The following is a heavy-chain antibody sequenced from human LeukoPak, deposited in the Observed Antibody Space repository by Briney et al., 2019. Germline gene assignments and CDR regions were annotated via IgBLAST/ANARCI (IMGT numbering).Heavy chain of an antibody. D-gene: IGHD3-10*01. CDR2: ISGSGGST. CDR1: GFTFSSYA. J-gene: IGHJ4*02. CDR3: AKSYGSGSYYKPYYFDY. Sequence: GGSLRLSCAASGFTFSSYAMSWVRQAPGKGLEWVSAISGSGGSTYYADSVKGRFTISRDNSKNTLYLQMNSLRAEDTAVYYCAKSYGSGSYYKPYYFDYWGQGTLVTVPS. V-gene: IGHV3-23*01.